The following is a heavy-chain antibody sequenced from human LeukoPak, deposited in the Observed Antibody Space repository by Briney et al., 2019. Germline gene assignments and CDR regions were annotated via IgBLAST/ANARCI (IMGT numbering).Heavy chain of an antibody. J-gene: IGHJ1*01. V-gene: IGHV3-30*03. CDR3: ARAAEASCSGTSCYRYFHH. Sequence: GGSLRLSCAASGFTFSNAWMSWVRQAPGLGLEWVAVIASDGRTTYYADSVSGRFTISRDNSNNALSLQMNSLSADDTAVYYCARAAEASCSGTSCYRYFHHWGQGTLVIVSS. CDR1: GFTFSNAW. D-gene: IGHD2-2*01. CDR2: IASDGRTT.